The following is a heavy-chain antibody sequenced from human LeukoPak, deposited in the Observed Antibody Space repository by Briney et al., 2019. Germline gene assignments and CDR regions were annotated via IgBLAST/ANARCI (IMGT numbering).Heavy chain of an antibody. J-gene: IGHJ5*02. CDR1: GYTFTGYY. CDR2: INPNSGGT. V-gene: IGHV1-2*02. Sequence: ASLTVSCKASGYTFTGYYMHWVRQAPGQGLEWMGWINPNSGGTNYAQKFQGRVTMTRDMSTSTVYMELSSLRSEDTAVYYCARGRRIMITFGGFDPWGQGTLVTVSS. D-gene: IGHD3-16*01. CDR3: ARGRRIMITFGGFDP.